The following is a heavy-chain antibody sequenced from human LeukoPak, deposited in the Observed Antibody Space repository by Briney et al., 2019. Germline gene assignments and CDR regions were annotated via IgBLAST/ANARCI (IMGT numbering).Heavy chain of an antibody. CDR1: GYSISTGYY. Sequence: SETLSLTCTVSGYSISTGYYWDWIRQPPGKGLEWIGTFYHGGSTYYNPSLKSRVTISVDTSKNQFSLNLTSVTAADTAVYYCARLIYGSGSYYSYYMDVWGKGTTVTISS. D-gene: IGHD3-10*01. V-gene: IGHV4-38-2*02. CDR3: ARLIYGSGSYYSYYMDV. J-gene: IGHJ6*03. CDR2: FYHGGST.